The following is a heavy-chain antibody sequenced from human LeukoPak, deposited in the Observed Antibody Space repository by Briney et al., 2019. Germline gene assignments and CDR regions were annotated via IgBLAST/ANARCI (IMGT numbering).Heavy chain of an antibody. CDR1: GFTFSSYI. V-gene: IGHV3-21*01. CDR3: ASERGSYLIGYYFDY. CDR2: ISSSSSYI. D-gene: IGHD1-26*01. J-gene: IGHJ4*02. Sequence: GGSLRLSCAASGFTFSSYIMNWVRQAPGKGLEWVSSISSSSSYIYYADSVKGRFTISRDNAKNSLYLQMNSLRAEDTAVYYCASERGSYLIGYYFDYWGQGTLVTVSS.